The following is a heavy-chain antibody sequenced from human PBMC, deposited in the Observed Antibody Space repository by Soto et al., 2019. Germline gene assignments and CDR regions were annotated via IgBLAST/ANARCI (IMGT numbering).Heavy chain of an antibody. CDR2: IHHGGST. CDR3: ARSFGWYAIDQ. CDR1: SASISSEQR. J-gene: IGHJ4*02. V-gene: IGHV4-4*02. Sequence: QMQLQESGPRLVKPSETLSLTCAVSSASISSEQRWSWVRQPPGKGLEWIGEIHHGGSTNNNPSLKSXXTXSXGKSKNQFSLNLSSVTAADTAVYYCARSFGWYAIDQWGQGTLVTVSS. D-gene: IGHD6-19*01.